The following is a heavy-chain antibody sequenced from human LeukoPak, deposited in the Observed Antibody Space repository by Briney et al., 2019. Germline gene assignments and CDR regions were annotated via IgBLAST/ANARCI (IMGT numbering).Heavy chain of an antibody. J-gene: IGHJ5*02. V-gene: IGHV4-31*03. CDR1: GGSISSGGYY. CDR2: IYYSGST. D-gene: IGHD1-26*01. CDR3: ARGSGSNWFDP. Sequence: PSETLSLTCTVSGGSISSGGYYWSWICQHPGKGLEWIGHIYYSGSTYYNPSLKSRLTISVDTSKNQFSLKLSSVTAADTAVYYCARGSGSNWFDPWGQGILVTVSS.